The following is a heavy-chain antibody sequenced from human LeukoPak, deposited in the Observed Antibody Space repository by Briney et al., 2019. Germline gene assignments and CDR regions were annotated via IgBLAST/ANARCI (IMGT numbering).Heavy chain of an antibody. Sequence: SETLSLTCTVSGGSISSYYWSWIWQPAGKGLEWIGRIYTSGSTNYNPSLKSRVTMSVDTSKNQFSLKLSSVTAADTAVYYCARVSGGSRPSGQVGFNYYYYYYMDVWGKGTTVTISS. J-gene: IGHJ6*03. V-gene: IGHV4-4*07. D-gene: IGHD3-10*01. CDR2: IYTSGST. CDR3: ARVSGGSRPSGQVGFNYYYYYYMDV. CDR1: GGSISSYY.